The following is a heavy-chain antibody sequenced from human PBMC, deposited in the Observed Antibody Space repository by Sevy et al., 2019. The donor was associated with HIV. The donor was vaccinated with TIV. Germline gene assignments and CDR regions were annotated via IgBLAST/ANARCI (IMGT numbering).Heavy chain of an antibody. D-gene: IGHD6-25*01. V-gene: IGHV3-48*02. CDR1: GFIFSGYS. Sequence: GGSLRLSCAVSGFIFSGYSMNWVRQAPGKGLEWVSYISSSSDIIYYADSVKGRFTISRDNARNSLYLQMNSLRDEDTAVYYCARTIAAAETFHYWGQGALVTVSS. CDR2: ISSSSDII. J-gene: IGHJ4*02. CDR3: ARTIAAAETFHY.